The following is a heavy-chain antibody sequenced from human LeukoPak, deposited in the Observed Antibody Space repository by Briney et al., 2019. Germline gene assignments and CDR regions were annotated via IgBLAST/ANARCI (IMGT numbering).Heavy chain of an antibody. J-gene: IGHJ4*02. D-gene: IGHD6-19*01. V-gene: IGHV3-9*01. CDR2: ISWNSGSI. Sequence: PGGSLRLSCAASGFTFSNNYMSWVRQAPGKGLEWVSGISWNSGSIDYADSVKGRFTISRDNAKNSLYLQMNSLRVEDTAFYYCAKDNRRHYTSGPNPDSLHWGQGALVTVSS. CDR3: AKDNRRHYTSGPNPDSLH. CDR1: GFTFSNNY.